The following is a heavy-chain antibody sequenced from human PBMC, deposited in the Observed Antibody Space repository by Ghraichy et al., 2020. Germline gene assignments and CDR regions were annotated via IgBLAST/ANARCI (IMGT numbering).Heavy chain of an antibody. CDR3: TTDHEWWELPEYFQH. V-gene: IGHV3-15*01. CDR2: IKSKTDGGTT. D-gene: IGHD1-26*01. Sequence: GSLRLSCAASGFTFSNAWMSWVRQAPGKGLEWVGRIKSKTDGGTTDYAAPVKGRFTISRDDSKNTLYLQMNSLKTEDTAVYYCTTDHEWWELPEYFQHWGQGTLVTVSS. J-gene: IGHJ1*01. CDR1: GFTFSNAW.